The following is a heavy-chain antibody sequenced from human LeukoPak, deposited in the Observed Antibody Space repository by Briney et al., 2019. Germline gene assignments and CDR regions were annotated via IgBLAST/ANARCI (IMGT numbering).Heavy chain of an antibody. CDR3: AGLSRGAAAGFDY. CDR2: IYYSGTT. J-gene: IGHJ4*02. Sequence: GYIYYSGTTNYTPSLKSRVTISVDTSKNQFSLKLTSVTAADTAVYYCAGLSRGAAAGFDYWGQGTLVTVSS. V-gene: IGHV4-59*08. D-gene: IGHD6-13*01.